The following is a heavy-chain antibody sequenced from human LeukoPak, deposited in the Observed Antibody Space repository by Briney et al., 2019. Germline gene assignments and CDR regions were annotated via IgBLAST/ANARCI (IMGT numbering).Heavy chain of an antibody. CDR1: GDSISSGAYY. J-gene: IGHJ3*02. V-gene: IGHV4-31*03. CDR3: ARIGARAVVVINLIHAFDI. CDR2: INHSGDT. Sequence: SETLSLTCTVSGDSISSGAYYLTWIRQLPGNALEGIGYINHSGDTYYNPSLRSRLSFSADTSQTQFSLRLTSVTAADTAVYYCARIGARAVVVINLIHAFDIWGQGTMVAVSS. D-gene: IGHD3-22*01.